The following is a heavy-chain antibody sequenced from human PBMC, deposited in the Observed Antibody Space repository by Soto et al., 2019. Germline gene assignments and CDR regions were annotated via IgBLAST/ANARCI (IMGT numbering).Heavy chain of an antibody. Sequence: SETLSLTCTVSGGSISSYYWSWIRQPPGKGLEWIGYIYYSGSTNYNPSLKSRVTISVDTSKNQFSLKLSSVTAADTAVYYCASSSIAARPATYYYYGMDVWGQGTTVTVSS. CDR3: ASSSIAARPATYYYYGMDV. J-gene: IGHJ6*02. D-gene: IGHD6-6*01. CDR2: IYYSGST. CDR1: GGSISSYY. V-gene: IGHV4-59*01.